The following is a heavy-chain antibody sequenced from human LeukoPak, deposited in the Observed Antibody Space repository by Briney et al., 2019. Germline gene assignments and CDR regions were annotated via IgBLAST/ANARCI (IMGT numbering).Heavy chain of an antibody. CDR3: ARARYYGSENYYYYYHMDV. V-gene: IGHV3-33*08. D-gene: IGHD3-10*01. CDR2: IWYDGNNK. Sequence: GGPLTLSCTVSGFSFSSYGMHWVRQAPGKGLEWVGVIWYDGNNKYYADSVKSSFTISRDNSKNTLTLQMNSLRAEDTVLHYCARARYYGSENYYYYYHMDVGGTGTTVTVSS. CDR1: GFSFSSYG. J-gene: IGHJ6*03.